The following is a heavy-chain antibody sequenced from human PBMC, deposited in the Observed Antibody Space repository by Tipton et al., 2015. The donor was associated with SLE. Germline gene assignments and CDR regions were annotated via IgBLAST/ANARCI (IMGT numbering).Heavy chain of an antibody. V-gene: IGHV4-34*01. Sequence: TLSLTCAVYGGSFSGYYWSWIRQPPGKGLEWIGEINHSGSTNYNPSLKSRVTISVDTSKNQFSLKLSSVTAADTAVNYCARDCDFRNAFDLWGRGTLVTVSS. D-gene: IGHD3-3*01. CDR2: INHSGST. CDR3: ARDCDFRNAFDL. CDR1: GGSFSGYY. J-gene: IGHJ2*01.